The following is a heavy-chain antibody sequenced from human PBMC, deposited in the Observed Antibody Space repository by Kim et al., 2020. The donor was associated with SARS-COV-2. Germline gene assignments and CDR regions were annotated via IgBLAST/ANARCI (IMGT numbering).Heavy chain of an antibody. D-gene: IGHD6-13*01. Sequence: GGSLRLSCAASGFTFSDYYMSWIRQAPGKGLEWVSYISSSSSYTNYADSVKGRFTISRDNAKNSLYLQMNSLRAEDTAVYYCARLLTSGAAAVPYFDYWGQGTLVPVSS. CDR1: GFTFSDYY. CDR2: ISSSSSYT. V-gene: IGHV3-11*06. J-gene: IGHJ4*02. CDR3: ARLLTSGAAAVPYFDY.